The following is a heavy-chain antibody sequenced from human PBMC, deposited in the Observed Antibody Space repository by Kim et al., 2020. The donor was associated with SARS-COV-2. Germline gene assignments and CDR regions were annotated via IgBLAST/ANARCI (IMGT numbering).Heavy chain of an antibody. V-gene: IGHV3-74*01. CDR3: ARARSPDFAFDI. CDR1: AFTFRSNW. D-gene: IGHD3-3*01. CDR2: INSDGRTT. J-gene: IGHJ3*02. Sequence: GGSLRLSCAASAFTFRSNWIHWVRQAPGKGLVWVSRINSDGRTTSYADSVKGRFTISRDNAKNTLYLQMNSLRAEDTAVYYCARARSPDFAFDIWGQGTMVTVSS.